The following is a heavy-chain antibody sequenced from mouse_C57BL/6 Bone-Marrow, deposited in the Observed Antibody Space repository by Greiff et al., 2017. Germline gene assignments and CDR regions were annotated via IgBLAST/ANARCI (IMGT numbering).Heavy chain of an antibody. J-gene: IGHJ4*01. CDR2: ISSGGDYI. Sequence: EVQGVESGEGLVKPGGSLKLSCAASGFTFSSYAMSWVRQTPEKRLEWVAYISSGGDYIYYADTVKGRFTISRDNARNTLYLQMSSLKSEDTAMYYCTRARGGNAMDYWGQGTSVTVSS. CDR1: GFTFSSYA. V-gene: IGHV5-9-1*02. CDR3: TRARGGNAMDY. D-gene: IGHD2-1*01.